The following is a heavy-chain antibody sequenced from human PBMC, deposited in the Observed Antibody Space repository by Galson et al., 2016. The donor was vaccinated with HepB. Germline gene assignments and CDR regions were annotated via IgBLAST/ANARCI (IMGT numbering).Heavy chain of an antibody. V-gene: IGHV3-30*18. CDR3: AKDEQWVVHYFDY. D-gene: IGHD6-19*01. J-gene: IGHJ4*02. Sequence: SLRLSCAASGFTFSDFGMHWVRQAPGKGLEWVAVISYDARTQYYADSVKGRFSISRDNSKNTLYLEMNSLRSEDTAVYYCAKDEQWVVHYFDYWGQGARVTVSS. CDR2: ISYDARTQ. CDR1: GFTFSDFG.